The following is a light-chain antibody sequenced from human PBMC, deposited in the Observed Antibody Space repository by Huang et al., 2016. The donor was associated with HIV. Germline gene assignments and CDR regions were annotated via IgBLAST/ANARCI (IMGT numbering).Light chain of an antibody. Sequence: EIVLTQSPATLSLSPGERATLSCTASQSVREYLAWYQHKPGQAPRLLIDEAYQRATGIPDRCSGSRSGTDFTLTISSLEPEEFAVYYCRERGNWPRFSFGPGTKVDIK. CDR1: QSVREY. CDR2: EAY. CDR3: RERGNWPRFS. V-gene: IGKV3-11*01. J-gene: IGKJ3*01.